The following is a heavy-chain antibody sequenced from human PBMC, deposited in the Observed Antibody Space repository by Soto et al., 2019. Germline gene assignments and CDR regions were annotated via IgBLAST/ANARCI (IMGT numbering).Heavy chain of an antibody. CDR3: ARVLGIGMIGIGYYGMDV. J-gene: IGHJ6*02. V-gene: IGHV1-18*01. Sequence: QVQLVQSGAEVKKPGASVKVSCKASGYSFTNYGISWVRQAPGQGIEWMGWISTYNDNTYYAQNFQGRVTMTTDTSTATAYMELRSLRSDDTAVYYCARVLGIGMIGIGYYGMDVWGQGTTVTVSS. D-gene: IGHD2-21*01. CDR2: ISTYNDNT. CDR1: GYSFTNYG.